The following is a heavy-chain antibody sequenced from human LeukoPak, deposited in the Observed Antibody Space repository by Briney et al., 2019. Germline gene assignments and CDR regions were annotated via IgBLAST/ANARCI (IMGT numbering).Heavy chain of an antibody. D-gene: IGHD6-19*01. CDR2: INPNSGGT. V-gene: IGHV1-2*04. J-gene: IGHJ4*02. CDR3: ARCLSYSSDLDY. CDR1: GYTFTGYY. Sequence: ASVKVSCKASGYTFTGYYMHWVRQAPGQGLDWMGWINPNSGGTNYAQKFQGWVTMTRDTSISTAYMGLSRLRSDDTAVYYCARCLSYSSDLDYWGQGTLVTVSS.